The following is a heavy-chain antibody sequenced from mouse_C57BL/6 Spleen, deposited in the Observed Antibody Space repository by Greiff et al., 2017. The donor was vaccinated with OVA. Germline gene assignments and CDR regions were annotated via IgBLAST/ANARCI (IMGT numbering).Heavy chain of an antibody. D-gene: IGHD1-1*01. CDR3: ARIGGSYGSSPGGYFDV. J-gene: IGHJ1*03. CDR1: GFSLSTFGMG. CDR2: IWWDDDK. Sequence: QVTLKESGPGILQPSQTLSLTCSFSGFSLSTFGMGVGWIRKHSGKGLEWLAHIWWDDDKYYNPALKSRLTISKDTSKHPVFLKIANVDTADTATYYCARIGGSYGSSPGGYFDVWGTGTTVTVSS. V-gene: IGHV8-8*01.